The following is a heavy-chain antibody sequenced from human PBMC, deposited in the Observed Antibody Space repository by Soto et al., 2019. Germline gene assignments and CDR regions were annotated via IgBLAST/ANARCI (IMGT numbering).Heavy chain of an antibody. V-gene: IGHV3-48*03. J-gene: IGHJ6*02. CDR1: GFTFSSYE. CDR2: ISSSGSTI. CDR3: ASHPDVVVPAADVFYYYYGMGV. Sequence: GGSLRLSCSASGFTFSSYEMNWVRQAPGKGLEWVSYISSSGSTIYYADSVKGRFTISRDNAKNSLYLQMNSLRAEDTAVYYCASHPDVVVPAADVFYYYYGMGVWGQGTTVTVSS. D-gene: IGHD2-2*01.